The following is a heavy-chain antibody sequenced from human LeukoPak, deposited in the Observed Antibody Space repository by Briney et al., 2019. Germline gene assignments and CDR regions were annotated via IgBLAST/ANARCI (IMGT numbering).Heavy chain of an antibody. Sequence: ASVKVSCKASGYTFTGYYMHWVRQAPGQGLEWMGWINPNSGGTNYAQKFQGRVTMTRDTSTSTAYMELSRLRSDDTAVYYCARDRAQRIYDFWSGYTNWFDPWGQGTMVTVSS. CDR3: ARDRAQRIYDFWSGYTNWFDP. V-gene: IGHV1-2*02. CDR1: GYTFTGYY. CDR2: INPNSGGT. D-gene: IGHD3-3*01. J-gene: IGHJ5*02.